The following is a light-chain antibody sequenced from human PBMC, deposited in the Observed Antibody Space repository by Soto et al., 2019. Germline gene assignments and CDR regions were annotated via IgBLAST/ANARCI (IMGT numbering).Light chain of an antibody. J-gene: IGLJ1*01. Sequence: QSVLTQSPSASGTPGQKMXISCSGSXSNIGSNAVYWYQQVPGSAPRLLMHSNDQRPSGVPDRFSGSRSGTSASLAVSGLRSEDEADYYCAAWDDSLGGYVFGPGTKVTVL. V-gene: IGLV1-47*02. CDR3: AAWDDSLGGYV. CDR1: XSNIGSNA. CDR2: SND.